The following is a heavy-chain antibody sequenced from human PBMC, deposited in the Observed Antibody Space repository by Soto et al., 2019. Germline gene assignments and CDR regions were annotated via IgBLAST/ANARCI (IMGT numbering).Heavy chain of an antibody. CDR1: GFTFSAYA. J-gene: IGHJ4*02. D-gene: IGHD1-26*01. CDR3: AKSGGFSGSYHFIY. V-gene: IGHV3-23*01. Sequence: EQLLESGGGLVQPGGSLRLSCAASGFTFSAYAMTWVRQAPGGGLEWVSSLSPNGETTYYADSVTGRFTVSRDNSRDSLYLQMDSLRAEDTAIYFCAKSGGFSGSYHFIYWGQGTLVTVSS. CDR2: LSPNGETT.